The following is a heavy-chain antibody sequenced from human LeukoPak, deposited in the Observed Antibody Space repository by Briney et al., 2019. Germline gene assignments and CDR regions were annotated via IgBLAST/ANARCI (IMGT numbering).Heavy chain of an antibody. CDR3: ARISSVYDAFDI. Sequence: GASVKVSCKASGYTFTSYYMHWVRQAPGQGLEWMGIINPSGGSTSYAQKFQGRVTMTRDMSTSTVYMELSSLRSEDTAVYYCARISSVYDAFDIWGQGTMVTVSS. V-gene: IGHV1-46*01. CDR2: INPSGGST. J-gene: IGHJ3*02. D-gene: IGHD5/OR15-5a*01. CDR1: GYTFTSYY.